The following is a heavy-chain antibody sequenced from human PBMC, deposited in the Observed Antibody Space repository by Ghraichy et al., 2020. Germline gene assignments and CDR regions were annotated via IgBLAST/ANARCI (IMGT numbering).Heavy chain of an antibody. CDR3: AREASINNGLNWGFDS. D-gene: IGHD7-27*01. CDR2: THTRDKA. Sequence: SETLSLTCTVSGASVNSGSYYWSWVRQPAGKGLEWLGRTHTRDKAMYNPSVNRRVTISVDTSTNQFSLTLNSVTAADTALYYCAREASINNGLNWGFDSWGQGTLVTVSS. J-gene: IGHJ4*02. CDR1: GASVNSGSYY. V-gene: IGHV4-61*02.